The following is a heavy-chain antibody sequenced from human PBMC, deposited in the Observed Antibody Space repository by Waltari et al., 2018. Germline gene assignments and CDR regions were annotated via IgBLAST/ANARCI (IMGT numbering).Heavy chain of an antibody. Sequence: QVQLVQSGAEVKKPGASVKVSCKVSGYTLTELSMHWVRQAPGKGLEWMGGFDPEDGETIYAQKFQGRVTMTEDTSTDTAYMELSSLRSEDTAVYYCATDQGGAVTTGNHDAFDIWGQGTMVTVSS. CDR1: GYTLTELS. CDR2: FDPEDGET. J-gene: IGHJ3*02. V-gene: IGHV1-24*01. CDR3: ATDQGGAVTTGNHDAFDI. D-gene: IGHD4-17*01.